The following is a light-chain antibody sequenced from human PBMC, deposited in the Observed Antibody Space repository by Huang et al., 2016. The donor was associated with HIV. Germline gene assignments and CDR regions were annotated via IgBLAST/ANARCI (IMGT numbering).Light chain of an antibody. CDR2: GAS. V-gene: IGKV3-20*01. CDR3: QQYANSPFT. J-gene: IGKJ2*01. Sequence: VLTQSPGTLSLSPGERATLSCRASQTVSSSYLAWYQQKPGQAPRLLIYGASSRASGIPDRGSGSGTGTDFALTISRLEPEDFAVYYCQQYANSPFTFGQGTKLEIK. CDR1: QTVSSSY.